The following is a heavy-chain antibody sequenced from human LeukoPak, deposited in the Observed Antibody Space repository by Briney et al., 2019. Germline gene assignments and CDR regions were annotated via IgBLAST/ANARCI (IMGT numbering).Heavy chain of an antibody. J-gene: IGHJ4*02. Sequence: GGSLRLSCAASGFSFNSDWMDWVRQAPGKGLEWVANIKHDESEKNYLDSVKGRFTISRDNAQNSLYLQMNGLGVEDTAVYYCTRRLDDWGQGTLVTVSS. CDR2: IKHDESEK. D-gene: IGHD3-16*01. V-gene: IGHV3-7*01. CDR1: GFSFNSDW. CDR3: TRRLDD.